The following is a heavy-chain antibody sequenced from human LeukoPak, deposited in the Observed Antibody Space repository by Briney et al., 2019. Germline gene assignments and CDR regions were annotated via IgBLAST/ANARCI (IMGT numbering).Heavy chain of an antibody. D-gene: IGHD1-26*01. CDR2: IYYSGST. V-gene: IGHV4-39*07. CDR1: GGSISSSYYY. J-gene: IGHJ4*02. Sequence: SETLSLTCTVSGGSISSSYYYWGWIRQPPGKGLEWIGSIYYSGSTNYNPSLKSRVTISVDTSKNQFSLKLSSVTAADTAVYYCARTFSIVGATSFDYWGQGTLVTVSS. CDR3: ARTFSIVGATSFDY.